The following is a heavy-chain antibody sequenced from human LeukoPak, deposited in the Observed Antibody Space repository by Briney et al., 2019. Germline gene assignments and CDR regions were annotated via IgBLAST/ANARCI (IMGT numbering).Heavy chain of an antibody. CDR1: GFTFSSYW. Sequence: GGSLRLPCAASGFTFSSYWMHWVRQAPGKGLVWVSRINVDGSITDYADSVRGRFTISRDNAKNTLYLQMDSLRVDDTAVYYCAKDPGPHTAFNWFDTWGQGTLVTVSS. J-gene: IGHJ5*02. CDR3: AKDPGPHTAFNWFDT. CDR2: INVDGSIT. V-gene: IGHV3-74*01. D-gene: IGHD2-15*01.